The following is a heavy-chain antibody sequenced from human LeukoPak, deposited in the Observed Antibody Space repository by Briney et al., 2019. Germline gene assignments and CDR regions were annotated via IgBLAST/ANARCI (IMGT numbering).Heavy chain of an antibody. Sequence: SETLSLTCAVSSSSIITNHYWAWIRQPPGKGLQWIGNIYHSGITYYSPSLMSRVTMSVDTSKNQFSLKLSSVTAADTAVYYCRVGGQWLPFDYWGQGTLVTVSS. CDR3: RVGGQWLPFDY. D-gene: IGHD6-19*01. CDR2: IYHSGIT. CDR1: SSSIITNHY. V-gene: IGHV4-38-2*01. J-gene: IGHJ4*02.